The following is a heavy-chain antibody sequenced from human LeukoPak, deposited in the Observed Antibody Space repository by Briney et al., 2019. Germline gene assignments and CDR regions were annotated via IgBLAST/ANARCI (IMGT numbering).Heavy chain of an antibody. J-gene: IGHJ4*02. Sequence: GGSLRLSCAASGFTFSSYGMSWVRQAPGKGLEWVAGISGSGSDGSTYYADSVKGRFTISRDNSKNTLYLQMNSLRAEDTAVYYCAKYSHDSSGSYDYWGQGTLVTVSS. CDR2: ISGSGSDGST. CDR1: GFTFSSYG. CDR3: AKYSHDSSGSYDY. V-gene: IGHV3-23*01. D-gene: IGHD3-22*01.